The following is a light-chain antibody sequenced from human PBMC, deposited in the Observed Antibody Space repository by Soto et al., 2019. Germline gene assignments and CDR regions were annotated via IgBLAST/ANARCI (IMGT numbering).Light chain of an antibody. CDR3: QQYDGLPLT. J-gene: IGKJ4*01. Sequence: DLKLTQSPSSLSASVGDTVTITCQASQDISGFLGWYQVKAGKAPKLLISDSSNLKRGVPSRFSGSGSGTDFSLTIASLHPEDSAIYYCQQYDGLPLTFGGGTQLEIK. CDR2: DSS. V-gene: IGKV1-33*01. CDR1: QDISGF.